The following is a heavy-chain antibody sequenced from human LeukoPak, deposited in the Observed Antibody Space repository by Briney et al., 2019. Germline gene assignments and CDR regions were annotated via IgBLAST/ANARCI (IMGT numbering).Heavy chain of an antibody. Sequence: SQTLSLTCAISGDSVSSNSAAWNWIRQSPSRGLEWLGRTYYRSKWYNDYAVSVKSRITINPDTSKNQFSLKLSSVTAADTAVYYCAKTGRTGYWGQGTLVTVSS. V-gene: IGHV6-1*01. D-gene: IGHD3-9*01. J-gene: IGHJ1*01. CDR2: TYYRSKWYN. CDR3: AKTGRTGY. CDR1: GDSVSSNSAA.